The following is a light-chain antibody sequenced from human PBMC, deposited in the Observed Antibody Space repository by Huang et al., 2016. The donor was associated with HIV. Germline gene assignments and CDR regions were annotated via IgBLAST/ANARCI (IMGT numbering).Light chain of an antibody. Sequence: EIVLTQSPGTLSLSPGARATLSCRASQSVSSRYLAWYQQKPGQAPRLHIYGASSRATGSPDRFSGIGSGTDFTLTISRLEPENFAVYYCQQYGSSPTFGQGTKVEIK. CDR2: GAS. CDR1: QSVSSRY. V-gene: IGKV3-20*01. J-gene: IGKJ1*01. CDR3: QQYGSSPT.